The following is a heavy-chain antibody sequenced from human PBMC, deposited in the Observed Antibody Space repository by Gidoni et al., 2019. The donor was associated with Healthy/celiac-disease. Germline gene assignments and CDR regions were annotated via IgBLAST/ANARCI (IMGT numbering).Heavy chain of an antibody. V-gene: IGHV4-31*03. Sequence: QVQLQESGPGLVKPSQTLSLTCTVSGGSISSGGYYWSWIRQHPGKGLEWIGYIYYSGSTYYNPSLKSRVTISVDTSKNQFSLKLSSVTAADTAVYYCARGGSLVRGFFRPHYYYGMDVWGQGTTVTVSS. CDR3: ARGGSLVRGFFRPHYYYGMDV. CDR2: IYYSGST. CDR1: GGSISSGGYY. D-gene: IGHD2-8*02. J-gene: IGHJ6*02.